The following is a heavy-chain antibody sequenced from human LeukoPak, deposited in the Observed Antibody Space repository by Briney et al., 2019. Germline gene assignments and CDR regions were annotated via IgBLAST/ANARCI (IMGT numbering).Heavy chain of an antibody. D-gene: IGHD1-26*01. CDR3: GGKRGGSPYY. Sequence: SETLSLTCTVSGGSISSSSYFWGWIRQPPGKGLEWIGNIYYSGSTYYNPSLKSRVTISVDTSKNQFSLKLSSVTAADTAVYYRGGKRGGSPYYWGQGTLGPVSS. CDR1: GGSISSSSYF. J-gene: IGHJ4*01. CDR2: IYYSGST. V-gene: IGHV4-39*07.